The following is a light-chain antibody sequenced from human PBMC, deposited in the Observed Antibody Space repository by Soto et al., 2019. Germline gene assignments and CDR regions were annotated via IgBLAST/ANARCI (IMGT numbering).Light chain of an antibody. CDR2: GVT. Sequence: QAVVTQPPSVSGAPGQRVTISCTGGWSNIGAGYEVHWYQHLPGTAPKLLIYGVTNRPSGVPDRFSGSRSGTSASLAITGLQAEDEADYYCQSFDSSLSNSWVFGGGTKVT. CDR1: WSNIGAGYE. V-gene: IGLV1-40*01. CDR3: QSFDSSLSNSWV. J-gene: IGLJ3*02.